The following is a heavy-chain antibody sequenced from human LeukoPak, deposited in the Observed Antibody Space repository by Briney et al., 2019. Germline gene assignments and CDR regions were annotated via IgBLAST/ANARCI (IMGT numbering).Heavy chain of an antibody. Sequence: ASVKVSCKASGYSFTGYYMHWVRQAPGQGLEWMGWINPNSGGTNYAQKFQGRVTMTGYTSISTAYMELSRLRSDDTAVYYCARDQTLWSGMDVWAKGPRSPSP. CDR1: GYSFTGYY. CDR3: ARDQTLWSGMDV. D-gene: IGHD3-3*01. V-gene: IGHV1-2*02. J-gene: IGHJ6*02. CDR2: INPNSGGT.